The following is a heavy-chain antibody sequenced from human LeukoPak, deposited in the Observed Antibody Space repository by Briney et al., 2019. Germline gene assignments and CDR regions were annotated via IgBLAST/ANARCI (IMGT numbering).Heavy chain of an antibody. CDR3: ARDEARYSSGYYPNWFDP. Sequence: ASVKVTCKSSGYTFTSYGISWVRQAPGQGLEWMGWISGYNGYTHYAHNLQGRVTMTTDTSTSTAYMELRSLRSDDTAVNYCARDEARYSSGYYPNWFDPWGQGTLVTVSS. CDR2: ISGYNGYT. CDR1: GYTFTSYG. J-gene: IGHJ5*02. D-gene: IGHD3-22*01. V-gene: IGHV1-18*01.